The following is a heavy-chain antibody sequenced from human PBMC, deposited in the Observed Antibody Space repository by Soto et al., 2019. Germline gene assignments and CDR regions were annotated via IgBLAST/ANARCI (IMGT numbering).Heavy chain of an antibody. CDR3: ARSPSYGDHVAVPGWFDP. CDR1: GGSISSGGYY. V-gene: IGHV4-31*03. Sequence: QVQLQESGPGLVKPSQTLSLTCTVSGGSISSGGYYWSWIRQHPGKGLEWIGYIYYSGSTYYNPSLMSRGTIAVDTSKNHFSLKLSSVPAADTAVYYCARSPSYGDHVAVPGWFDPWGQGTLVTVSS. CDR2: IYYSGST. J-gene: IGHJ5*02. D-gene: IGHD4-17*01.